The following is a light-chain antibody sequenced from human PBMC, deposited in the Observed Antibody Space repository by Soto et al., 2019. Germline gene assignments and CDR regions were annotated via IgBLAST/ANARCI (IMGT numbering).Light chain of an antibody. CDR3: QQYDSYPWT. V-gene: IGKV1-5*03. Sequence: DIQMTQSPSTLSASIGDRVTITCRASQTISTWLAWYQQKPGEAPNLLIYQASSLVSGVPSRFSGSGSGTEFTLTIGSLQTDDIATYYCQQYDSYPWTFGQGTKVDIK. CDR2: QAS. J-gene: IGKJ1*01. CDR1: QTISTW.